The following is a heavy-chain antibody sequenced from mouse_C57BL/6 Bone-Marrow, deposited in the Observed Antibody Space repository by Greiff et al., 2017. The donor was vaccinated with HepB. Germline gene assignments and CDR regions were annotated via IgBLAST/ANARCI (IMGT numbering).Heavy chain of an antibody. D-gene: IGHD1-1*01. CDR2: IYPRDGST. J-gene: IGHJ3*01. CDR3: ARGKLRSPFAY. CDR1: GYTFPSYD. Sequence: QVQLQQSGPELVKPGASVKLSCKASGYTFPSYDINWVKQRPGQGLEWIGWIYPRDGSTKYNEKFKGKATLTVDTSSSTAYMELHSLTSEDSAVYFCARGKLRSPFAYWGQGTLVTVSA. V-gene: IGHV1-85*01.